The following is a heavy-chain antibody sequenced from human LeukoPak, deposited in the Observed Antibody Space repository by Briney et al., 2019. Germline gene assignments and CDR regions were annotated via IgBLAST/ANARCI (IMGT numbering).Heavy chain of an antibody. V-gene: IGHV1-8*01. CDR3: AREGLRHSSGVEMFDP. J-gene: IGHJ5*02. D-gene: IGHD3-22*01. Sequence: GASVKVSCKASGYTFTSYDINWVRQATGQGLEWMGWMNPNSGNTGYAQKFQGRVTMTRNTSISTAYMELSSLRSEDTAVYYCAREGLRHSSGVEMFDPWGQGTLVTVSS. CDR1: GYTFTSYD. CDR2: MNPNSGNT.